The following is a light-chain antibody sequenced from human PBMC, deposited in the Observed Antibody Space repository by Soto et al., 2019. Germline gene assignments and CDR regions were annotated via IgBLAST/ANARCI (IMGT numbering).Light chain of an antibody. V-gene: IGLV1-44*01. J-gene: IGLJ2*01. Sequence: QAVVTQPPSESGTPGQRVTISCSGSSSNIGSNKVNWYQQVPGTAPKLLIYSNDQRPSGVPGRFSGSKSGTSASLAISGLQSEDEADYYCATWDDSLNGPVFGGGTKLTVL. CDR2: SND. CDR1: SSNIGSNK. CDR3: ATWDDSLNGPV.